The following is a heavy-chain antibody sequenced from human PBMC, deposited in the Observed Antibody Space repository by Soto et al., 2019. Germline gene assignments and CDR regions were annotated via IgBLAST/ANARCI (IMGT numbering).Heavy chain of an antibody. CDR1: GFSLSNARLG. CDR3: ALINDCSSTDCYLASFDP. CDR2: IFSNDEK. V-gene: IGHV2-26*01. D-gene: IGHD2-2*01. Sequence: QVTLKESGPVVVKPTETLTLTCTVSGFSLSNARLGVSWIRQPPGKALEGLAHIFSNDEKSYSTSLSNRLTISKDTSKSQVVLTMTNVDTVDSGTYYCALINDCSSTDCYLASFDPWGQGALGTVSS. J-gene: IGHJ5*02.